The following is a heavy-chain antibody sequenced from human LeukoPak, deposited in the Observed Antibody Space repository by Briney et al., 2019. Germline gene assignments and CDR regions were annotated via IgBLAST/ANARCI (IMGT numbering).Heavy chain of an antibody. Sequence: SETLSLTCAVYGGSFSGYYWSWIRQPPGKGLEWIGEINHSGSTNYNPSLKSRVTISVDTSKNQFSLKLSSVTAADTAVYSFARRGRYGYSYYFDKGGREPRAT. D-gene: IGHD5-24*01. V-gene: IGHV4-34*01. CDR1: GGSFSGYY. J-gene: IGHJ4*02. CDR3: ARRGRYGYSYYFDK. CDR2: INHSGST.